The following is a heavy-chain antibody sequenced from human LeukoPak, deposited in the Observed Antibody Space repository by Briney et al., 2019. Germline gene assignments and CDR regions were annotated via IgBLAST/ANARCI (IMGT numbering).Heavy chain of an antibody. CDR2: IHYSGST. CDR3: ARDYSRDPLDI. J-gene: IGHJ6*02. V-gene: IGHV4-59*01. CDR1: GAFTSSYQ. D-gene: IGHD2-15*01. Sequence: SETLSPTCPVSGAFTSSYQWSWIRQPPGKGLEWIGYIHYSGSTNYNPSLKSRVTTSVDTSKKQFSLKLSSVTAADTAVYDCARDYSRDPLDIWGQGTTVTVSS.